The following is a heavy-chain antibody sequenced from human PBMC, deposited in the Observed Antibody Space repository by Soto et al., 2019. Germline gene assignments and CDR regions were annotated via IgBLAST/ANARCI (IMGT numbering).Heavy chain of an antibody. J-gene: IGHJ3*02. Sequence: ASVKVSCKASGGTFSSYAISWVRQAPGQGLEWMGIINPSGGSTSYAQKFQGRVTMTRDTSTSTVYMELSSLRSEDTAVYYCARVTPPIVVVVAASTDASDIWGQGTMVTVSS. CDR1: GGTFSSYA. CDR2: INPSGGST. D-gene: IGHD2-15*01. CDR3: ARVTPPIVVVVAASTDASDI. V-gene: IGHV1-46*03.